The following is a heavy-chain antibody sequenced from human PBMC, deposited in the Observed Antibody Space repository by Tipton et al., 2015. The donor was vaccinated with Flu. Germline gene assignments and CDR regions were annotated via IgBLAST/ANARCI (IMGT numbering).Heavy chain of an antibody. CDR3: ARDEGVVNYYFGMDV. Sequence: SLRLSCKTSGFDFSVYGMHWVRQAPGKGLEWVAVIWYDGSNEHYADSVKGRFTISRDNSKRTLYLQMNNLRVEDTAVYYCARDEGVVNYYFGMDVWGQGTTVTVSS. V-gene: IGHV3-33*01. CDR2: IWYDGSNE. CDR1: GFDFSVYG. J-gene: IGHJ6*02.